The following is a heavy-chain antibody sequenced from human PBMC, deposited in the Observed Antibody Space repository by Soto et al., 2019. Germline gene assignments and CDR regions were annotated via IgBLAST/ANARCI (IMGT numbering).Heavy chain of an antibody. CDR1: GGSISDYQ. D-gene: IGHD3-16*01. V-gene: IGHV4-59*01. J-gene: IGHJ4*02. Sequence: QVQLQESGPGLVKPSETLSLTCSISGGSISDYQWNWIRQPPGKGLEWIGYSYYSGRTNYNPSLKSRLTISIDTSTRQFSLRLRSVTAADTAVYYCARMRGLGEISPYLDYWGQGALVTVSS. CDR2: SYYSGRT. CDR3: ARMRGLGEISPYLDY.